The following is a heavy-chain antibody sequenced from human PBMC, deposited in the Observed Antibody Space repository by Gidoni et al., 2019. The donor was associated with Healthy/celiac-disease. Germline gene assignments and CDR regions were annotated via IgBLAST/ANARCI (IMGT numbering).Heavy chain of an antibody. CDR1: GFTFDDYA. CDR2: ISWNSGSI. D-gene: IGHD1-26*01. J-gene: IGHJ6*02. Sequence: EVQLVESGGGLVQPGRSLRLSCAASGFTFDDYAMHWVRQAPGKGLEWVSGISWNSGSIGYADSVKGRFTISRDNAKNSLYLQMNSLRAEDTALYYCAKDIGGRGGSPRPKRYYYYGMDVWGQGTTVTVSS. V-gene: IGHV3-9*01. CDR3: AKDIGGRGGSPRPKRYYYYGMDV.